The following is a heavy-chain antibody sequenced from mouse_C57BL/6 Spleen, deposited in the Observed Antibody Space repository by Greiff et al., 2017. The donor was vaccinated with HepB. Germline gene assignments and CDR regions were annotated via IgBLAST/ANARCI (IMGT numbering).Heavy chain of an antibody. CDR2: INPNNGGT. CDR3: AREEGQLRLLSWFAY. J-gene: IGHJ3*01. V-gene: IGHV1-18*01. CDR1: GYTFTDYN. D-gene: IGHD3-2*02. Sequence: VQLKQSGPELVKPGASVKIPCKASGYTFTDYNMDWVKQSHGKSLEWIGDINPNNGGTIYNQKFKGKATLTIDKSSSTAYMELRSLTSEDTAVYYCAREEGQLRLLSWFAYWGQGTLVTVSA.